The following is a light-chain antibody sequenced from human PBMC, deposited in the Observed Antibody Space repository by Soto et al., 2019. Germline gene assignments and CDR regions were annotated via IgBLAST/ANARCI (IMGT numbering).Light chain of an antibody. CDR1: QNVARSN. J-gene: IGKJ2*03. V-gene: IGKV3-20*01. CDR3: HQYGSSPPYS. CDR2: GAS. Sequence: EIVLTQSPDTLSLSPGERATLSCRATQNVARSNLAWYQHRPGQAPRLLISGASTRAADTPDIFSGSGSGAQFTLTISRLEPEDFAVYYCHQYGSSPPYSFGQGTRLE.